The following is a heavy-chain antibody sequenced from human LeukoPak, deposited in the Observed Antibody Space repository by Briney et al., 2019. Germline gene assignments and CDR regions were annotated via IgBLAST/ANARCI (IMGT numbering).Heavy chain of an antibody. CDR1: GFTFSRNA. J-gene: IGHJ4*02. D-gene: IGHD4-17*01. V-gene: IGHV3-23*01. CDR2: IIGSGSDT. Sequence: GGSLRLSCAASGFTFSRNAMIWVRQAPGKGLEGVSAIIGSGSDTYYADSVKGRFTIFRDNSKNTVYLRMNSLRAEDTAVYYCAKGRGYGDYGSTFEYWGQGTLATVSS. CDR3: AKGRGYGDYGSTFEY.